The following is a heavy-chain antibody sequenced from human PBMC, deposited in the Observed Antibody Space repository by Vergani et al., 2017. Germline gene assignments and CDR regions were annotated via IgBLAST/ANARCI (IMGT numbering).Heavy chain of an antibody. Sequence: VQLMESGGGWAQPGGSLRLSCAASGFTFSDYYMTWIRQAPGKGLEWISYISGSGHTKYYADSVKGRFAISRDNAKNSLYLQMNNLRVEDTAVYYCARDLLPGTLLLLAYWGQGTLISVSS. CDR2: ISGSGHTK. J-gene: IGHJ4*02. CDR1: GFTFSDYY. V-gene: IGHV3-11*04. D-gene: IGHD1-7*01. CDR3: ARDLLPGTLLLLAY.